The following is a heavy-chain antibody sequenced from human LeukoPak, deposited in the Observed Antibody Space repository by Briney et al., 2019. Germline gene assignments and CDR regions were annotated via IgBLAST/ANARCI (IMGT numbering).Heavy chain of an antibody. CDR1: GGSISSGGYY. CDR2: IYYSGST. V-gene: IGHV4-31*03. Sequence: SETLSLTCTVSGGSISSGGYYWSWIRQHPGKGLEWIGYIYYSGSTYYNPSLESRVTISVDTSKNQFSLKLSSVTAADTAVYYCARGFGYSYGTPFFPDIYWGQGTLVTVSS. CDR3: ARGFGYSYGTPFFPDIY. D-gene: IGHD5-18*01. J-gene: IGHJ4*02.